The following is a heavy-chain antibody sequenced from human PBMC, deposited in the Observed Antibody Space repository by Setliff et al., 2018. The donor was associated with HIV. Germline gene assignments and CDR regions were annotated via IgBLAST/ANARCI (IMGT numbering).Heavy chain of an antibody. Sequence: GGSLRLSCAASGFTFSSYTMNWVRQAPGKGLEWVSSISSSSYHIYYADSVKGRFTISRDNAKNSLFLQMNSLRAEDTAIYYCARLLRGGGDYFDYWGQGTLVTVSS. D-gene: IGHD3-10*01. V-gene: IGHV3-21*01. CDR3: ARLLRGGGDYFDY. J-gene: IGHJ4*02. CDR1: GFTFSSYT. CDR2: ISSSSYHI.